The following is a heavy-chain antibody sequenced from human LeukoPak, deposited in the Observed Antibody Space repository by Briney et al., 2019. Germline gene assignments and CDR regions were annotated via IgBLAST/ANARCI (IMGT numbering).Heavy chain of an antibody. CDR1: GYSFTSYW. V-gene: IGHV5-51*01. CDR2: IYPGDSDT. J-gene: IGHJ5*02. D-gene: IGHD3-10*01. CDR3: ARHFRYYYGSGSLDCWFDP. Sequence: PGESLKISCRGSGYSFTSYWTGWVRQMPGKGLEWMGIIYPGDSDTRYSPSFQGQVTISADKSISTAYLQWSSLKASDTAMYYCARHFRYYYGSGSLDCWFDPWGQGTLVTVSS.